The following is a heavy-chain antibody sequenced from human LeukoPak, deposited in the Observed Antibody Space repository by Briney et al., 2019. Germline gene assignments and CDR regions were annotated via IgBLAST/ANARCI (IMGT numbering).Heavy chain of an antibody. V-gene: IGHV1-18*01. J-gene: IGHJ3*01. D-gene: IGHD3-10*01. CDR1: GYLFISYG. CDR2: ISGHTGQA. CDR3: AKDLYSSSSGSEVFDF. Sequence: ASVKVSCKASGYLFISYGINWVRQAPGQGLEWMGWISGHTGQANYAQTFQGRVTMTSDISTTTAYMELTGLRYNDTAVYFCAKDLYSSSSGSEVFDFWGQGTRVTVSS.